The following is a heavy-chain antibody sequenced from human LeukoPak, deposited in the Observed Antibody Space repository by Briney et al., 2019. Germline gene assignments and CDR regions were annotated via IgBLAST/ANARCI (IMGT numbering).Heavy chain of an antibody. CDR3: ARARVVTKWIDY. D-gene: IGHD2-21*02. J-gene: IGHJ4*02. V-gene: IGHV3-7*03. CDR1: RFTFSSYW. Sequence: GGSLRLSCAASRFTFSSYWMSWVRQAPGKGLEWVANIKQDGSEKYYVDSVKGRFTISRDNAKNSLYLQMNSLRAEDTAVYYCARARVVTKWIDYWGQGTLVTVSS. CDR2: IKQDGSEK.